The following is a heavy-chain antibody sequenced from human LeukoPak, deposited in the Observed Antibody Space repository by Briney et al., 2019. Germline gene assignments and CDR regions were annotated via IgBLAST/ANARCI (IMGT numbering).Heavy chain of an antibody. CDR2: ISGSGGST. D-gene: IGHD6-19*01. Sequence: GGSLRLSCAASGFTFSSYAMSWVRQAPGKGLEWVSAISGSGGSTYYADSVKGRFTISRDNSKNTLYLQMNSLRAEDTAVYYCARDGGYSSGWYTYWGQGTLVTVSS. CDR3: ARDGGYSSGWYTY. CDR1: GFTFSSYA. J-gene: IGHJ4*02. V-gene: IGHV3-23*01.